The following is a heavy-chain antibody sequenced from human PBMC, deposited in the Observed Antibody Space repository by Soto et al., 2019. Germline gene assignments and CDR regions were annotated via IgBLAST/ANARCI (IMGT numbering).Heavy chain of an antibody. CDR2: ISGSGGST. J-gene: IGHJ6*03. D-gene: IGHD3-3*01. Sequence: GGSLRLSCAASGFTFSSYAMSWVRQAPGKWLEWVSAISGSGGSTYYADSVKGRFTISRDNSKNTLYLQMNSLRAEDTAVYYCLPREWLLYHYYMDVWGKGTTVTVSS. CDR3: LPREWLLYHYYMDV. CDR1: GFTFSSYA. V-gene: IGHV3-23*01.